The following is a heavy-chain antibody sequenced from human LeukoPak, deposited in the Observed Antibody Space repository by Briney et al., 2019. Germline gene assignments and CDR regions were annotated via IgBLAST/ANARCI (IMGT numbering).Heavy chain of an antibody. Sequence: ASVKVSCKASGYTFTSYDIYWVRQATGQGLEWMGWMNPKSGNTGYAQKLQGRVTMTRNTSISTAYMELSSLRSEDTAVYYCARAYYGSGSYWSPGRFDPWGQGTLVTVSS. CDR1: GYTFTSYD. CDR3: ARAYYGSGSYWSPGRFDP. V-gene: IGHV1-8*01. D-gene: IGHD3-10*01. CDR2: MNPKSGNT. J-gene: IGHJ5*02.